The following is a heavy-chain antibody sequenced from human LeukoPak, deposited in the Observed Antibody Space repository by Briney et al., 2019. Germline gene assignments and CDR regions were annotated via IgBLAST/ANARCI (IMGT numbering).Heavy chain of an antibody. V-gene: IGHV4-34*01. CDR3: ARKGPAAGLSRWFDP. Sequence: SETLSLTCAVYGGSFSGYYWSWIRQPPGKELEWIGEINHSGSTNYNPCLKSRVTISVDTSKNQFSLKLSSVTAADTAVYYCARKGPAAGLSRWFDPWGQGTLVTVSS. D-gene: IGHD6-13*01. J-gene: IGHJ5*02. CDR2: INHSGST. CDR1: GGSFSGYY.